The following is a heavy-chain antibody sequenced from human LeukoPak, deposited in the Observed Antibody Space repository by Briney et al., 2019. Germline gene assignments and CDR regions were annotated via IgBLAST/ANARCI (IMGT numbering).Heavy chain of an antibody. CDR3: ARHWWELLKNWFDP. D-gene: IGHD1-26*01. Sequence: ASVKVSCKASGYTFTGYYMHWVRQAPGQGLEWMGWINPNSGGTNYAQKFQGRVTMTRDTSISTAYMELSRLRSDDTAVYYCARHWWELLKNWFDPWGQGTLVIVSS. CDR1: GYTFTGYY. CDR2: INPNSGGT. J-gene: IGHJ5*02. V-gene: IGHV1-2*02.